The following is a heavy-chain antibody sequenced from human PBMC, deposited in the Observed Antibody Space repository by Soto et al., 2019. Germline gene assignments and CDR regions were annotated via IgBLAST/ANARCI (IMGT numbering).Heavy chain of an antibody. V-gene: IGHV4-59*08. CDR3: ASSLRSSWYDFDY. D-gene: IGHD6-13*01. Sequence: TSETLSLTCTVSGGSISSYYLSWIRQPPGKGLEWIGYIYYSGSTNYNPSLKSRVTISVDTSKNQFSLKLSSVTAADTAVYYCASSLRSSWYDFDYWGQGTLVTVSS. CDR1: GGSISSYY. J-gene: IGHJ4*02. CDR2: IYYSGST.